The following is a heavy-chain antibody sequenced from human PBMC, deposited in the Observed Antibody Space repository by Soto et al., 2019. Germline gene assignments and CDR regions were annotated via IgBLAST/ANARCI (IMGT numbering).Heavy chain of an antibody. CDR3: ATHNYDFWSGEISY. CDR2: ISGSGGST. CDR1: GFTFSSYA. Sequence: EVQLLESGEGLVQPGGSLRLSCAASGFTFSSYAMSWVRQAPGKGLEWVSAISGSGGSTYYADSVKGRFTISRDNSKNTLYLQMNSLRAEDTAVYYCATHNYDFWSGEISYWGQGTLVTVSS. V-gene: IGHV3-23*01. D-gene: IGHD3-3*01. J-gene: IGHJ4*02.